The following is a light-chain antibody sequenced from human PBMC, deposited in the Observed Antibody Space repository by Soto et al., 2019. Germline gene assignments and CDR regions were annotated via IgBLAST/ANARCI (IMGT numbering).Light chain of an antibody. J-gene: IGKJ1*01. CDR3: QQYNSYSGT. CDR1: QSISSW. Sequence: GVTVTMTCGASQSISSWLAWYQQKPGKAPKLLIYDASSLESGVPSRFSGSGSGTEFTLTISSLQPDDFATYYCQQYNSYSGTFGQGTKVDIK. CDR2: DAS. V-gene: IGKV1-5*01.